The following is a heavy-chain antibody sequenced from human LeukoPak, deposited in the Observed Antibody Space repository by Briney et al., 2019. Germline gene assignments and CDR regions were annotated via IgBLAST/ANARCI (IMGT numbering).Heavy chain of an antibody. CDR1: GGTFSSYA. CDR2: IIPILGIA. V-gene: IGHV1-69*04. CDR3: ARASLGITMIVASFDY. J-gene: IGHJ4*02. Sequence: ASVKVSCKASGGTFSSYAISWVRQAPGQGLEWMGRIIPILGIANYAQKFQGRVTITADKSTSTAYMELSSLRSEDTAVYYCARASLGITMIVASFDYWGQGTLVTVSS. D-gene: IGHD3-22*01.